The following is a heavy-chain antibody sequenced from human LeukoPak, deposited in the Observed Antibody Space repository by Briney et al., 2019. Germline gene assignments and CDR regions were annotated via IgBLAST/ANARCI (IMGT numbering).Heavy chain of an antibody. CDR3: ARAGWVSSGPTFDY. CDR1: GFTFSSNW. D-gene: IGHD3-22*01. CDR2: IKSDGSIT. Sequence: PGGSLRLSCAASGFTFSSNWMHWVRQAPGKGLVWVSRIKSDGSITSYADSVKGRFTISRDNAKNSLYLQMNSLRAEDTAVYYCARAGWVSSGPTFDYWGQGTLVTVSS. V-gene: IGHV3-74*01. J-gene: IGHJ4*02.